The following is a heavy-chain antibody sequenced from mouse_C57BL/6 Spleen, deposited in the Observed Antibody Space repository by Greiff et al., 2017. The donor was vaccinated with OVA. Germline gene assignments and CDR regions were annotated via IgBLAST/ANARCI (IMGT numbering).Heavy chain of an antibody. J-gene: IGHJ1*03. Sequence: EVQLKQSGPELVQPGASVKISCKASGYSFTDYNMNWVKQGNGKSLEWVGVITLNYGTNSYNQNFKGKATLTVDQSSSTAYMQLNSLTSEDSAVYYCARKDWNWYFDVWGTGTTVTVSS. CDR1: GYSFTDYN. V-gene: IGHV1-39*01. CDR2: ITLNYGTN. D-gene: IGHD4-1*01. CDR3: ARKDWNWYFDV.